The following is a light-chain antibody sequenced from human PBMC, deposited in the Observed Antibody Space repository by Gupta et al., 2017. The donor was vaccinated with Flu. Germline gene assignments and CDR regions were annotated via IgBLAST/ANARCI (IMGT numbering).Light chain of an antibody. CDR2: DVT. J-gene: IGLJ1*01. CDR1: SSDVGGYNY. CDR3: CSYAGRYQYV. V-gene: IGLV2-11*01. Sequence: QSALTQPRSVSGSPGQPVTISCSGTSSDVGGYNYVSWYQQHPGKFPNLMIYDVTRRPSGVPDRFSGAKSGSTASLTISGLQAEDEADYYCCSYAGRYQYVFGPGIQVTVL.